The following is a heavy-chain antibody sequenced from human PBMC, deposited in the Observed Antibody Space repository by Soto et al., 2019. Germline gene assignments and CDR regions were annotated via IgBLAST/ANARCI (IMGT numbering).Heavy chain of an antibody. CDR3: ARTTESSSSHYYYYGMDV. J-gene: IGHJ6*02. CDR2: IDPSDSYT. D-gene: IGHD6-6*01. Sequence: GESLKISCKGSGYSFTSYWISWVRQMPGKGLEWMGRIDPSDSYTNYSPSFQGHVTISADKSISTAYLQWSSLKTSDTAMYYCARTTESSSSHYYYYGMDVWGQGTTVTVSS. CDR1: GYSFTSYW. V-gene: IGHV5-10-1*01.